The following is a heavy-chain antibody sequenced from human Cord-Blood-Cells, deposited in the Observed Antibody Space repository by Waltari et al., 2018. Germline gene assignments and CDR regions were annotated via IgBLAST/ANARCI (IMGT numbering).Heavy chain of an antibody. Sequence: QVQLQQWGAGLLKPSETLSLTCAVYGGSFSGYYWSWIRQPPGKGLEWIGEINYSGSTNYNPSLKSRVTISVDTSKNQFSLKLSSVTAADTAVYYCARGRVYCSSTSCYYYYGMDVWGQGTTVTVSS. J-gene: IGHJ6*02. V-gene: IGHV4-34*01. D-gene: IGHD2-2*01. CDR1: GGSFSGYY. CDR2: INYSGST. CDR3: ARGRVYCSSTSCYYYYGMDV.